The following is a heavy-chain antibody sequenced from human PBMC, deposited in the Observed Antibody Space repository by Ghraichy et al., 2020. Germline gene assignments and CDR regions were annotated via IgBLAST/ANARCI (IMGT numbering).Heavy chain of an antibody. CDR2: IYHSGST. CDR1: GGSISSSNW. D-gene: IGHD3-16*02. CDR3: ARAYYDYVWGSYRTYYFDY. J-gene: IGHJ4*02. Sequence: SETLSLTCAVSGGSISSSNWWSWVRQPPGKGLEWIGEIYHSGSTNYNPSLKSRVTISVDKSKNQFSLKLSSVTAADTAVYYCARAYYDYVWGSYRTYYFDYWGQGTLVTVSS. V-gene: IGHV4-4*02.